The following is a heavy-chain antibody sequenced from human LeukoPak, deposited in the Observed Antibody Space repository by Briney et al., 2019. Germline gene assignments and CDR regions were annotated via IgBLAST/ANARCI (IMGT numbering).Heavy chain of an antibody. CDR1: GYTFTNYG. D-gene: IGHD4-17*01. CDR3: ARDLYGDYQFDY. J-gene: IGHJ4*02. CDR2: ICAYNGNT. V-gene: IGHV1-18*01. Sequence: ASVKVSCKASGYTFTNYGINWARQAPGQGLEWMGWICAYNGNTNYAQKFQGRVTMTTDTFTSTAYMELRSLRSDDTAVYYCARDLYGDYQFDYWGQGTLVTVSS.